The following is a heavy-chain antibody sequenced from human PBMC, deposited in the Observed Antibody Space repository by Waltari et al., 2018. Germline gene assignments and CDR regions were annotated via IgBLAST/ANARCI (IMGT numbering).Heavy chain of an antibody. CDR3: ARWCSGSQGCYFDY. Sequence: QLQLQESGPGLVKPSETLSLTCTVSGGAISSSSYYWGWIRQPPGKGLEWIGSIYYSGSTYYNPSLKSRVTISVDTSKNQFSLKLSSVTAADTAVYYCARWCSGSQGCYFDYWGQGTLVTVSS. CDR2: IYYSGST. J-gene: IGHJ4*02. V-gene: IGHV4-39*01. D-gene: IGHD1-26*01. CDR1: GGAISSSSYY.